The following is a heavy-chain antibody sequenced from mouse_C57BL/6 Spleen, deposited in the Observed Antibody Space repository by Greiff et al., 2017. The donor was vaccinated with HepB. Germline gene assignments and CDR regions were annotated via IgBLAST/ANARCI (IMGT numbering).Heavy chain of an antibody. CDR2: IDPSDSYT. CDR3: ARSLGSSYSYYAMDY. V-gene: IGHV1-59*01. Sequence: VQLQQPGAELVRPGTSVKLSCKASGYTFTSYWMHWVKQRPGQGLEWIGVIDPSDSYTNYNQKFKGKATLTVDTSSSTAYMQLSSLTSEDSAVYFCARSLGSSYSYYAMDYWGQGTSVTVSS. CDR1: GYTFTSYW. J-gene: IGHJ4*01. D-gene: IGHD1-1*01.